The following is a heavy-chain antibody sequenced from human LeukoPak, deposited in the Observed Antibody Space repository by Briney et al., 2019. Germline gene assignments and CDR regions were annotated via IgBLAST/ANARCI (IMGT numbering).Heavy chain of an antibody. CDR3: ARSSGWWSLDY. CDR2: FDAGFGT. CDR1: GFTFSTAS. V-gene: IGHV3-23*01. Sequence: GGSLRLSCAASGFTFSTASLHWVRQAPGRGLEWVSAFDAGFGTYYPDSLRGRFTISRDNSKNTLFLQMNSLRAEDTAVYYCARSSGWWSLDYWGQGTLVTVSS. J-gene: IGHJ4*02. D-gene: IGHD6-19*01.